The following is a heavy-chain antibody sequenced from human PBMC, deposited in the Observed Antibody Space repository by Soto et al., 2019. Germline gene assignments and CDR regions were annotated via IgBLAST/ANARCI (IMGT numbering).Heavy chain of an antibody. J-gene: IGHJ4*02. V-gene: IGHV3-23*01. CDR2: ISGGGDRT. CDR3: AKTATYDYVWGDYRYFFDH. D-gene: IGHD3-16*02. CDR1: GFPFNTHG. Sequence: SLRLSCGASGFPFNTHGMAWVRQAPGKGLEWVSGISGGGDRTQYADGVKGRFTISRDNSKNTVGLQMTSLRAEDTATYYCAKTATYDYVWGDYRYFFDHWGQGTVVTVSS.